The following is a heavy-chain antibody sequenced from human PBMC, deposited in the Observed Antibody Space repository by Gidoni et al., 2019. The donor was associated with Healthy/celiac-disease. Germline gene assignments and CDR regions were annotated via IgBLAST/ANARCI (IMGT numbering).Heavy chain of an antibody. CDR3: AREPSVRFLESPRAKKYYYYYGMDV. CDR2: ISSSGSTI. V-gene: IGHV3-48*03. D-gene: IGHD3-3*01. CDR1: GFTFSSYE. J-gene: IGHJ6*02. Sequence: EVQLVESGGGLVQPGGSLRLSCAASGFTFSSYEMNWVRQAPGKGLEWVSEISSSGSTIYYADSVKGRFTISRDNAKNSLYLQMNSLRAEDTAVYYCAREPSVRFLESPRAKKYYYYYGMDVWGQGTTVTVSS.